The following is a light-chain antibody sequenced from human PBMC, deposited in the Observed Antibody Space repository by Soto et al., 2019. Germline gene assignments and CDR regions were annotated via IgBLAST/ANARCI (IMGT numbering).Light chain of an antibody. CDR2: EVS. Sequence: QSALTQAASVSGSPGQSITISCTGTSSDVGAYNYVSWYQQHPGKAPKLMIFEVSDRPSGVSSRYSGSKSGNTASLTISGLQAEDEADYYCSSYTSSNTLVFGGGTKLTVL. V-gene: IGLV2-14*01. J-gene: IGLJ2*01. CDR1: SSDVGAYNY. CDR3: SSYTSSNTLV.